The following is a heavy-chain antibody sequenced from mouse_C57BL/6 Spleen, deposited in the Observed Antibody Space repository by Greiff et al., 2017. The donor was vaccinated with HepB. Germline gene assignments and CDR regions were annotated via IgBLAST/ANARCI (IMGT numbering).Heavy chain of an antibody. Sequence: VQLQQSGAELVKPGASVKISCKASGYAFSSYWMNWVKQRPGKGLEWIGQLYPGDGDTNYNGKFKGKATLTADKSSSTSYMQLSSLTSEDSAVYFCARGKRGNYFDYWGQGTTLTVSS. CDR1: GYAFSSYW. CDR2: LYPGDGDT. CDR3: ARGKRGNYFDY. V-gene: IGHV1-80*01. J-gene: IGHJ2*01.